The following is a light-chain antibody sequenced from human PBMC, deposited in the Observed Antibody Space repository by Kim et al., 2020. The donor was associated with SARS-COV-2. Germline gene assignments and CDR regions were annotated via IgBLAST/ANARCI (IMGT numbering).Light chain of an antibody. Sequence: QSVLSQPPSASGTPGQRVTISCSGSSSNIGSNTVNGYQHFPGTAPKLLIFDDNQRPSGVPDRVSGSKSGASASLAISGLQSEDEADYYCAAWDDSLDGYVFATGTKVTVL. J-gene: IGLJ1*01. CDR2: DDN. CDR3: AAWDDSLDGYV. CDR1: SSNIGSNT. V-gene: IGLV1-44*01.